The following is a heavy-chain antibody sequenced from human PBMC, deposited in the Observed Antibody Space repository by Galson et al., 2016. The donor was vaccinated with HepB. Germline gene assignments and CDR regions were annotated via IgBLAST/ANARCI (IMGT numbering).Heavy chain of an antibody. J-gene: IGHJ6*02. V-gene: IGHV1-69*13. D-gene: IGHD4-17*01. CDR3: AREAVYGNYYYGMDV. CDR2: IIPIFGTE. CDR1: GGIFRSYA. Sequence: SVKVSCKASGGIFRSYAINWVRQAPGQGLEWMGVIIPIFGTENYAQKLQDRVTITADESTSTAYMELSSLRPEDTAVYYCAREAVYGNYYYGMDVWGQGTTVTVSS.